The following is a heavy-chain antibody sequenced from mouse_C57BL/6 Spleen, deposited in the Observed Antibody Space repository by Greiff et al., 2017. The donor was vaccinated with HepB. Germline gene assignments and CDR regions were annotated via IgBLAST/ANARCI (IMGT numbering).Heavy chain of an antibody. Sequence: EVQLQQSGAELVRPGASVKLSCTASGFNIKDDYMHWVKQRPEQGLEWIGWIDPENGDTEYASKFQGKATITADTSSNTAYLQLSSLTSEDTAVYYYTSGWSGTAMDYWGQGTSVTVSS. CDR1: GFNIKDDY. J-gene: IGHJ4*01. D-gene: IGHD4-1*01. V-gene: IGHV14-4*01. CDR2: IDPENGDT. CDR3: TSGWSGTAMDY.